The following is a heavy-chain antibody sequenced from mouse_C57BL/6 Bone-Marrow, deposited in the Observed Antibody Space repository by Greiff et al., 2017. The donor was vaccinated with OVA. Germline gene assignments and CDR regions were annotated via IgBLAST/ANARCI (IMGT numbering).Heavy chain of an antibody. D-gene: IGHD1-1*01. CDR1: GFTFSSYG. V-gene: IGHV5-6*01. CDR3: ARHFYYYGSSYDFDY. J-gene: IGHJ2*01. CDR2: ISSGGSYT. Sequence: DVQLVESGGDLVKPGGSLKLSCAASGFTFSSYGMSWVRQTPDKRLEWVATISSGGSYTYYPDSVKGRFTISRDNAKNTLYLQMSSLKSEDTAMYYCARHFYYYGSSYDFDYWGQGTTLTVSS.